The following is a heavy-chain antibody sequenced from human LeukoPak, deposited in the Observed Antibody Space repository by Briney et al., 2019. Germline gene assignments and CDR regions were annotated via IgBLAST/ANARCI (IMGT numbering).Heavy chain of an antibody. D-gene: IGHD3-10*01. CDR2: TYYRSKWYT. V-gene: IGHV6-1*01. CDR3: LRDSGLGNDAFDI. Sequence: SRTLSPTCDISGDSVSSNSAAWNWIRQSPSRGLERLGRTYYRSKWYTQYAGSLRGRVTINPDTSKNQFSLQLNYVTPEDTAIYYCLRDSGLGNDAFDIWGHGTMVTVSS. CDR1: GDSVSSNSAA. J-gene: IGHJ3*02.